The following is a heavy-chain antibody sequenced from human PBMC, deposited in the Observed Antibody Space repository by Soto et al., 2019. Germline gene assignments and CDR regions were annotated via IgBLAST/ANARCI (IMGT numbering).Heavy chain of an antibody. CDR3: ERPRDTARCSGMDV. CDR2: IDPSDSYT. J-gene: IGHJ6*02. V-gene: IGHV5-10-1*01. D-gene: IGHD5-18*01. Sequence: PGESLKICSKGAGGSFTSYGGSWVRQMPGKGLEWMGRIDPSDSYTNYSPSFQGHVTISADKSISTAYLQWSSLKASDTAMYYCERPRDTARCSGMDVWVQGTTVTVSS. CDR1: GGSFTSYG.